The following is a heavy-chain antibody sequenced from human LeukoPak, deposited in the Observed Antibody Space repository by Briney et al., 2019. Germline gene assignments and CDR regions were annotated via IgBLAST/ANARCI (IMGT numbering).Heavy chain of an antibody. D-gene: IGHD2-21*01. J-gene: IGHJ4*02. V-gene: IGHV3-23*01. Sequence: GGSLRLSCAASGFTFSTYAMSWVRQAPGKGLEWVSVISVSGGGTSYSDSVKGRFTISRDNSKNTLYLQMSSLRADDMAIYYCAKCGGGGSLYYFVSWGQGTLVTVPS. CDR3: AKCGGGGSLYYFVS. CDR2: ISVSGGGT. CDR1: GFTFSTYA.